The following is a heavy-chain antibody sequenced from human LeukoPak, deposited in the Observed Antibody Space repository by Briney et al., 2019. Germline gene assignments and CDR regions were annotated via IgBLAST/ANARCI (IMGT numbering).Heavy chain of an antibody. V-gene: IGHV3-30*02. J-gene: IGHJ6*02. Sequence: PGGSLRLSCAASGFTFSSYGMHWVRQAPGKGLEWVAFIRYDGSNKYYADSVKGRFTISRDNSKNTLYLQMNSLRAEDTAVYYCAKGGRSSPPRYYYYGMDVWGQGTTVTVSS. CDR1: GFTFSSYG. D-gene: IGHD6-6*01. CDR3: AKGGRSSPPRYYYYGMDV. CDR2: IRYDGSNK.